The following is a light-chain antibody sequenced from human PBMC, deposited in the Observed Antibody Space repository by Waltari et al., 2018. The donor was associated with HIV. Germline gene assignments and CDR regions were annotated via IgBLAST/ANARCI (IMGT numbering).Light chain of an antibody. V-gene: IGLV3-21*02. Sequence: SYVLTQPPSVSVAPGQTARITCGGNTVGTKSVHWYQPKPGQAPVWVVFDDRERPAGIPERFSRSNSGNTATLTISRVEAGDEADYVCQGWDSGSDPVVLGGGTKLTVL. CDR2: DDR. CDR3: QGWDSGSDPVV. J-gene: IGLJ2*01. CDR1: TVGTKS.